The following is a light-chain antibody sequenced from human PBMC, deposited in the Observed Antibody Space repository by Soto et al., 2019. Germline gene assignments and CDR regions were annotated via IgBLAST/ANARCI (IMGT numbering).Light chain of an antibody. J-gene: IGLJ3*02. Sequence: QSALTQPRSVSGSPGRSVTISCTGTSNDVGAYNFVSWYHQHPGKAPKLIIYDVTKRPSGVPDRFSGSKSGNTASLTISGLQAEDEADYYCSSYAGIYTLLFGGGTKVTVL. CDR2: DVT. V-gene: IGLV2-11*01. CDR1: SNDVGAYNF. CDR3: SSYAGIYTLL.